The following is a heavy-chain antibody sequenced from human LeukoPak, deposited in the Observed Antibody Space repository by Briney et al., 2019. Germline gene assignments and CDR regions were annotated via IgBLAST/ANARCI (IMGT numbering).Heavy chain of an antibody. J-gene: IGHJ4*02. CDR1: GGTFSSYA. CDR3: ARGKVGLLWFGELSG. D-gene: IGHD3-10*01. CDR2: IIPIFGTA. Sequence: ASVKVSCKASGGTFSSYAISWVRQAPGQGLEWMGGIIPIFGTANYAQKFQGRVTITADESTSTAYMELSSLRSEDTAVYYCARGKVGLLWFGELSGWGQGTLVTVSS. V-gene: IGHV1-69*13.